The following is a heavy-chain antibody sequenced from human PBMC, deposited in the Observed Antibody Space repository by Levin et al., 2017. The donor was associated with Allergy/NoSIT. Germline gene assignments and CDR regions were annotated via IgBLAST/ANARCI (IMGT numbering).Heavy chain of an antibody. Sequence: GESLKISCAASGFMFSSHSMNWVRQAPGKGLEWVSSISGRSSYIYYADSVKGRFTISRDNAKNSLFLQMNSLRAEDTAVYYCARDGEVRYCSGGSCYSGWFDPWGQGTLVTVSS. CDR1: GFMFSSHS. J-gene: IGHJ5*02. D-gene: IGHD2-15*01. CDR2: ISGRSSYI. V-gene: IGHV3-21*01. CDR3: ARDGEVRYCSGGSCYSGWFDP.